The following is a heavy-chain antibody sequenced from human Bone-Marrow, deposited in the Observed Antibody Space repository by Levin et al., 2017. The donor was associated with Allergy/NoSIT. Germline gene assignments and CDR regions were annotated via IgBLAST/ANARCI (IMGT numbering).Heavy chain of an antibody. CDR3: ATAGMGYTSAEYFQY. Sequence: GGSLRLSCATSGFTFSRYDMHWVRQAPGKGLEWVAVISSSGAYQYYAESVKGRFKISRDNSESTLSLLLNSLRSDDTAVYYCATAGMGYTSAEYFQYWGQGTPVTVSS. CDR2: ISSSGAYQ. J-gene: IGHJ1*01. V-gene: IGHV3-30*03. CDR1: GFTFSRYD. D-gene: IGHD2-2*02.